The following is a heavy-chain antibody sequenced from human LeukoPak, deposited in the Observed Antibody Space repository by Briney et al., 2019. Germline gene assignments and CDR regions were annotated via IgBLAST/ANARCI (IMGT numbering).Heavy chain of an antibody. V-gene: IGHV3-64D*06. CDR2: ISSNGGST. D-gene: IGHD2-15*01. CDR3: VKESIGYCSGGSCY. CDR1: GFTFSSYA. J-gene: IGHJ4*02. Sequence: GGSLRLSCSASGFTFSSYAMHWVRQAPGKGLEYVSAISSNGGSTYYADSVKGRFTISRDNSKNTLYLQMSSLRAEDTAVYYCVKESIGYCSGGSCYRGQGTLVTVSS.